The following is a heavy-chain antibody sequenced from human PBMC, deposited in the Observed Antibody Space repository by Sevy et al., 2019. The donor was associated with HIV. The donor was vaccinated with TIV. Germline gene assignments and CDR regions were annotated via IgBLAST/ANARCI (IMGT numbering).Heavy chain of an antibody. CDR1: GYTFTGYY. D-gene: IGHD2-2*01. CDR3: AGSRYCSSTSCYPPYYYYGMDV. CDR2: INPNSGGT. Sequence: ASVKVSCKASGYTFTGYYMHWVRQAPGQGLEWMGWINPNSGGTNYAQKFQGRVTMTRDTSISTAYMELVRLRSDDTAVYDCAGSRYCSSTSCYPPYYYYGMDVWGQGTTVTISS. V-gene: IGHV1-2*02. J-gene: IGHJ6*02.